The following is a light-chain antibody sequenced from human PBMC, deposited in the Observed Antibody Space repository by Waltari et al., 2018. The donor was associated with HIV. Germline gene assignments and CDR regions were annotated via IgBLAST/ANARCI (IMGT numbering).Light chain of an antibody. CDR3: MQGTHWPPYT. J-gene: IGKJ2*01. V-gene: IGKV2-30*01. Sequence: DVVMTQSPLSLPVTLGQPASMSCRSSQSLVSSDGNTYLIWFHQRPGQSPRRLIYKVSERDSGVPDRFSGRGSGTDFTLEISRVEAEDVGVYYCMQGTHWPPYTFGQGTKLEIK. CDR1: QSLVSSDGNTY. CDR2: KVS.